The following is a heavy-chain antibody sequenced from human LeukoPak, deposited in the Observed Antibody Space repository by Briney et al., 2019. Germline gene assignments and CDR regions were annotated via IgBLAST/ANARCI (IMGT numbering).Heavy chain of an antibody. J-gene: IGHJ5*02. CDR2: INSDGSSA. Sequence: GGSLRLSCAASGFTFTSYWIHWVRQAPGKGLVWVSRINSDGSSASYADSVKGRFTISRDNAKNSLYLQMNSLRAEDTAVYYCARVGLGVGSGRKASGFDPWGQGTLVTVSS. D-gene: IGHD3-10*01. CDR3: ARVGLGVGSGRKASGFDP. CDR1: GFTFTSYW. V-gene: IGHV3-74*01.